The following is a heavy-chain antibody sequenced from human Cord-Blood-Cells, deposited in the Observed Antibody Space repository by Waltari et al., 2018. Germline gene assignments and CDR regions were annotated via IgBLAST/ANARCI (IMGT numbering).Heavy chain of an antibody. CDR2: INPNSGGT. J-gene: IGHJ3*02. D-gene: IGHD6-6*01. CDR3: ARDRVAARPNDAFDI. V-gene: IGHV1-2*02. CDR1: GYTFTGYY. Sequence: QVQLVQSGAEVKKPGASVKVSCKASGYTFTGYYMHWVRQAPGQGLEWMGWINPNSGGTNYAQKFQGRVTMTRDTSISTAYMELSRLRSDDTAVYYCARDRVAARPNDAFDIWGQGTMVTVSS.